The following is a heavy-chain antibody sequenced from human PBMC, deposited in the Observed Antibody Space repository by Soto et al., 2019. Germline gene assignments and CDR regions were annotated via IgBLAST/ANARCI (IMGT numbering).Heavy chain of an antibody. Sequence: SETLSLTCTVSGGSISSHYWSWIRQPPGKGLEWIGYIYYSGSTNYNPSLKSRVTISVDTSKNQFSLKLSSVTAADTAVYYCARRYGDCFDYWGQGTLVTVSS. CDR2: IYYSGST. V-gene: IGHV4-59*11. D-gene: IGHD4-17*01. CDR3: ARRYGDCFDY. J-gene: IGHJ4*02. CDR1: GGSISSHY.